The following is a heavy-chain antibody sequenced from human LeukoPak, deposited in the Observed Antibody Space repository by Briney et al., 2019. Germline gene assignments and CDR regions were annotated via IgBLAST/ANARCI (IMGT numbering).Heavy chain of an antibody. V-gene: IGHV3-30-3*01. CDR2: ISYDGSNK. CDR3: ARDSADRYDSSGYYPLDY. D-gene: IGHD3-22*01. J-gene: IGHJ4*02. Sequence: GGSLRLSCAASGFTFSSYAMHWVRQAPGKGLEWVAVISYDGSNKYYADSVKGRFTISRDNSKSTLYLQMNSLRAEDTAVYYCARDSADRYDSSGYYPLDYWGQGTLVTVSS. CDR1: GFTFSSYA.